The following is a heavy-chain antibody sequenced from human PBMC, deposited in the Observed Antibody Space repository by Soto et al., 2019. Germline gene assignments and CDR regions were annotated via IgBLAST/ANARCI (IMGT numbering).Heavy chain of an antibody. CDR2: ISNDENIK. Sequence: WSLRLSCVAPGFNFGNFGMHWVRQAPGKGLEWLTVISNDENIKQDSVRGRFAIARDNSKTTLYLHLTSLRAEDTAIYYCARGLRGVLDYWGHGPLFTVSS. J-gene: IGHJ4*01. CDR3: ARGLRGVLDY. D-gene: IGHD5-12*01. V-gene: IGHV3-33*01. CDR1: GFNFGNFG.